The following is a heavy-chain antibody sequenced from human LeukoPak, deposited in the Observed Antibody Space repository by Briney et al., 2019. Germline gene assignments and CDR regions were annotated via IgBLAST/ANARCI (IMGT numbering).Heavy chain of an antibody. CDR3: ARQSTVATDR. Sequence: PGGSLRLSCAASGFIFSNYGMHWVRQAPGKGLEWVALIYYDGTNKYYADSVKGRFTISRDNSKNTLFLQMNSLRVEDTAVYYCARQSTVATDRWGQGTLVTVSS. D-gene: IGHD4-23*01. CDR1: GFIFSNYG. CDR2: IYYDGTNK. J-gene: IGHJ4*02. V-gene: IGHV3-33*01.